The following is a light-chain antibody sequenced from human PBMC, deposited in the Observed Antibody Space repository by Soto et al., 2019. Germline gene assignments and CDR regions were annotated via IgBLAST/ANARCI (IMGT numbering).Light chain of an antibody. CDR2: GAS. CDR1: QSVSRN. Sequence: EVVLTQSPATLSVSPGDRATLSCRASQSVSRNLAWYQQKPGQAPRLLIYGASTRATGVPARFSSSGSATEFTLSISSLQSEDVAVYYCQQYGDWPPESFGQGTKLEI. V-gene: IGKV3-15*01. CDR3: QQYGDWPPES. J-gene: IGKJ2*01.